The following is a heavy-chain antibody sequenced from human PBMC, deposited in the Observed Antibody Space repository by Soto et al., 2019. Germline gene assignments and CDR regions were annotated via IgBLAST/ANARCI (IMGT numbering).Heavy chain of an antibody. CDR3: AEGYCSSTSCHDYYGMDV. D-gene: IGHD2-2*01. CDR1: GYTFTSYA. V-gene: IGHV1-3*01. Sequence: GASVKVSCKASGYTFTSYAMHWVRQAPGQRLEWMGWINAGNGNTKYSQKFQGRVTITRDTSASTAYMELSSLRSEDTAVYYCAEGYCSSTSCHDYYGMDVWGQGTTVTVS. CDR2: INAGNGNT. J-gene: IGHJ6*02.